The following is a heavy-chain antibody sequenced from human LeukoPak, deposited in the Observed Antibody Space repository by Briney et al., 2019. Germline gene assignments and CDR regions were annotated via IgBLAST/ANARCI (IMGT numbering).Heavy chain of an antibody. J-gene: IGHJ4*02. V-gene: IGHV3-21*01. CDR3: ATRNNLQY. D-gene: IGHD5-24*01. Sequence: GGSLRLSCAASGFTFSSYSMNWVRQAPGKGLEWVSSISSSSSYIYYADSVKGRFTISRDNANNLVFLQMNNLRAEDTAVYYCATRNNLQYWGQGTLVTVSS. CDR1: GFTFSSYS. CDR2: ISSSSSYI.